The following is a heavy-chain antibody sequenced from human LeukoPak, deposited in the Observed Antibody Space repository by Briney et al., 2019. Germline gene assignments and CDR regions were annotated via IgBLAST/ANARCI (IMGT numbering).Heavy chain of an antibody. V-gene: IGHV3-21*01. CDR1: GFTFSSYS. CDR2: ISSSSSYI. D-gene: IGHD3-22*01. J-gene: IGHJ4*02. CDR3: ARVGIYYYDSSGPQVY. Sequence: PGGSLRLSCAASGFTFSSYSINWVRQAPGKGLEWVSSISSSSSYIYYADSVKGRFTISRDNAKNSLYLQMNSLRAEDTAVCYCARVGIYYYDSSGPQVYWGQGTLVTVSS.